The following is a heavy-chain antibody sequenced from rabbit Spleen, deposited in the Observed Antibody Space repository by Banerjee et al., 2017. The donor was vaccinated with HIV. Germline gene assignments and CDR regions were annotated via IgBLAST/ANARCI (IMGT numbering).Heavy chain of an antibody. CDR1: GFSFGGTYY. J-gene: IGHJ4*01. CDR3: ARDLVAVVGWNFNL. CDR2: IDTGIGGTT. D-gene: IGHD5-1*01. V-gene: IGHV1S45*01. Sequence: QEQLVESGGGLVQPGGSLTLTCTSSGFSFGGTYYMCWVRQAPGKGLEWITCIDTGIGGTTYYASWAKGRFTISKTSSTTVTLQMTSLTAADTATYFCARDLVAVVGWNFNLWGPGTLVTVS.